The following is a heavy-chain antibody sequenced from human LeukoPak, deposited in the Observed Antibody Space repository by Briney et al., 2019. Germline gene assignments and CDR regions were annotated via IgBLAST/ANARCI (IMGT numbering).Heavy chain of an antibody. J-gene: IGHJ4*02. Sequence: GGSLRLSCSASGFTFSIFAMHWVRQAPGKGLEYVSSISSNGGSTYYADSVKGRFTISRDNSKHTLYLQMSSLTAEDTAVYDCVKKTERGDYFDYWGQGTLVTVSS. CDR2: ISSNGGST. D-gene: IGHD1-1*01. CDR3: VKKTERGDYFDY. CDR1: GFTFSIFA. V-gene: IGHV3-64D*06.